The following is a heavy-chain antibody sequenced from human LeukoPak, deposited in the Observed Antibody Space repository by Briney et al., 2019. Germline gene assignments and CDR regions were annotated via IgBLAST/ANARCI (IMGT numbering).Heavy chain of an antibody. Sequence: GGALRLSCAASGFTFSSYGMHWVRQAPGKGLDWVANIKQDGSEKYYADSVKGRFTISRDNAKNSLYLQMNSLRAEDTAVYYCARDLAKYSYGLPDWFDPWGQGTLVTVSS. CDR3: ARDLAKYSYGLPDWFDP. D-gene: IGHD5-18*01. CDR2: IKQDGSEK. V-gene: IGHV3-7*01. J-gene: IGHJ5*02. CDR1: GFTFSSYG.